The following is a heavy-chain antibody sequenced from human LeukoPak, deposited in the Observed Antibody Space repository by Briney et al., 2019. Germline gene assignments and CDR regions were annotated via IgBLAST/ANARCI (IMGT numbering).Heavy chain of an antibody. CDR3: PRAFQQLTVFDS. J-gene: IGHJ4*02. V-gene: IGHV3-49*04. D-gene: IGHD6-13*01. CDR2: IRSKAYGGTT. CDR1: GFTFGDYA. Sequence: PGGSLRLSCTASGFTFGDYAMSWVRQAPGKGLEWVGFIRSKAYGGTTEYAASVKGRFTISRDDSKGIAYLQMNSLKTEDTAVYYCPRAFQQLTVFDSWGQGTLVTVSS.